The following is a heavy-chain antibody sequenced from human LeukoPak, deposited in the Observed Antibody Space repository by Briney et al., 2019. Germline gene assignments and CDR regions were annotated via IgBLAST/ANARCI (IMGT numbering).Heavy chain of an antibody. D-gene: IGHD3-16*02. J-gene: IGHJ4*02. CDR3: ATGYDYIWGSYRYRPAPPFDY. CDR2: FDPEDGET. V-gene: IGHV1-24*01. CDR1: GYTLTELS. Sequence: ASVKLSCKVSGYTLTELSMHWVRQAPGKGLEWMGGFDPEDGETIYAQKFQGRVTMTEDTSTDTAYMELSSLRSEDTAVYYCATGYDYIWGSYRYRPAPPFDYWGQGTLVTVSS.